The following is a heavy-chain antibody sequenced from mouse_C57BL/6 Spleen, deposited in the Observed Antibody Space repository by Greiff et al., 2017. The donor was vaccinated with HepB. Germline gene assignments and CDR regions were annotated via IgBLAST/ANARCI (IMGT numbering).Heavy chain of an antibody. V-gene: IGHV1-80*01. D-gene: IGHD1-1*01. Sequence: QVQLKQSGAELVKPGASVKISCKASGYAFSSYWMNWVKQRPGKGLEWIGQIYPGDGDTNYNGKFKGKATLTADKSSSTAYMQLSSLTSEDSAVYFCAREEILLYYFDYWGQGTTLTVSS. CDR3: AREEILLYYFDY. CDR1: GYAFSSYW. J-gene: IGHJ2*01. CDR2: IYPGDGDT.